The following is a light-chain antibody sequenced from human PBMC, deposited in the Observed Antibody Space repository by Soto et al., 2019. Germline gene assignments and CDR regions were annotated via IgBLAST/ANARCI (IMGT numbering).Light chain of an antibody. Sequence: QAASVSGSPGQSITISCTGTSSDVGSYNLVSWYQQHPGKAPKLMIYEVSKRPSGVSNRFSGSKSGNTASLTISGLQAEDEADYYCCSYAGSSTPELVFGGGTKLTVL. J-gene: IGLJ2*01. CDR1: SSDVGSYNL. V-gene: IGLV2-23*02. CDR2: EVS. CDR3: CSYAGSSTPELV.